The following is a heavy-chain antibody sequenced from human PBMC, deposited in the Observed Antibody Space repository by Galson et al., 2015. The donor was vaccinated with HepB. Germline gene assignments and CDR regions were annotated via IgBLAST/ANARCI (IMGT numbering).Heavy chain of an antibody. J-gene: IGHJ6*02. CDR1: GGTFSSYA. CDR3: AREYSGYGYYYYGMDV. Sequence: SVKVSCKASGGTFSSYAISWVRQAPGQGLEWMGRIIPILGIANYAQKFQGRVTITADKSTSTAYMELSSLRSEDTAVYYCAREYSGYGYYYYGMDVWGQGTTVTVSS. D-gene: IGHD5-12*01. V-gene: IGHV1-69*04. CDR2: IIPILGIA.